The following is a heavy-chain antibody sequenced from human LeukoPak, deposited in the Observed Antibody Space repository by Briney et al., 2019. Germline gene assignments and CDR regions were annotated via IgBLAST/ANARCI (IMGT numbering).Heavy chain of an antibody. Sequence: PGRPLRLSCAASGFTFSSYGMHWVRQAPGKGLEWVAVIWYDGSNKYYADSVKGRFTISRDNSKNTLYLQMNSLRAEDTAVYYCARVGTYQASDYWGQGTLVTVSS. CDR3: ARVGTYQASDY. J-gene: IGHJ4*02. D-gene: IGHD2-2*01. CDR1: GFTFSSYG. CDR2: IWYDGSNK. V-gene: IGHV3-33*01.